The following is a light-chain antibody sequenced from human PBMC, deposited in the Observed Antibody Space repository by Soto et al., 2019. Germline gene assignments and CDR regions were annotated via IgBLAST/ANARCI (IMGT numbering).Light chain of an antibody. J-gene: IGLJ2*01. CDR3: SSYTTSSTLVL. Sequence: QSVLTQPASLSGSPGQSLTLSCTGTSSDVGGYEYVSWYQQHPGKAPKLMIYDVSGRPSGVSSRFSGSKSGNTASLTISGLQAEDEADYYCSSYTTSSTLVLFGGGTQLTVL. CDR1: SSDVGGYEY. V-gene: IGLV2-14*01. CDR2: DVS.